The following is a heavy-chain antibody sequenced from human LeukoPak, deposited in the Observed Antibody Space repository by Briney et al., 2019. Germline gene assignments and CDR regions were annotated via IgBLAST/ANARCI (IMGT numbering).Heavy chain of an antibody. J-gene: IGHJ4*02. CDR3: ARHPFGGGYCSGGSCYIDY. D-gene: IGHD2-15*01. CDR1: GGSISSSNW. V-gene: IGHV4-4*02. CDR2: IYHGGTT. Sequence: SETLSLTCAVSGGSISSSNWWSWVRQPPGKGLEWIGEIYHGGTTNYNPSLKSRVIISVDKSKNQFSLKLSSVTAADTAVYYCARHPFGGGYCSGGSCYIDYWGQGTLVTVSS.